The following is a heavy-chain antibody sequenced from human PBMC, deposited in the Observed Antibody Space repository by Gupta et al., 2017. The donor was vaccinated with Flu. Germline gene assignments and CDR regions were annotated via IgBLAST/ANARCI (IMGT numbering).Heavy chain of an antibody. Sequence: EVQLVESGGGLVQPGGSLRLSCAASGFTFSSYEMNWVRQAPGKGLDWVEYISSSGSTIYYADSLKGRFTISRDNAKNSLYLQMNSLRAEDTAVYYCARNPMVVVPAAYNYWYFDLWGRGTLVTVSS. CDR3: ARNPMVVVPAAYNYWYFDL. V-gene: IGHV3-48*03. CDR1: GFTFSSYE. J-gene: IGHJ2*01. D-gene: IGHD2-2*01. CDR2: ISSSGSTI.